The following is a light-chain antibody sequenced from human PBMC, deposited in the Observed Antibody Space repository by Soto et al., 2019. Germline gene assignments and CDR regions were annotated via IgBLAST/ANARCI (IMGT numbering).Light chain of an antibody. CDR2: EGS. CDR3: CSYAGSSTWV. Sequence: QAVVTQPPSASGTPGQRVTISCSGSTSNIGSNYVYWYQQHPGKAPKLMIYEGSERPSGVSNRFSGSKSGNTASLTISGLQAEDEADYYCCSYAGSSTWVFGGGTKLTVL. CDR1: TSNIGSNY. J-gene: IGLJ3*02. V-gene: IGLV2-23*01.